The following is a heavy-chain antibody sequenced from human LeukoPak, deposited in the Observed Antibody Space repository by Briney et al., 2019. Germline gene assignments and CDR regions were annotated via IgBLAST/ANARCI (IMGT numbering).Heavy chain of an antibody. Sequence: GGSLRLSCAAAGFTCSSYAMGWVGQGPGKGLEWVSAISGSGDSTYYADSVKGRFTITRDNSKNPLYLQMNSLRAEDTAVYYCAKELSRNRVSYWGQGTLVTVSS. CDR2: ISGSGDST. V-gene: IGHV3-23*01. D-gene: IGHD1-14*01. CDR1: GFTCSSYA. J-gene: IGHJ4*02. CDR3: AKELSRNRVSY.